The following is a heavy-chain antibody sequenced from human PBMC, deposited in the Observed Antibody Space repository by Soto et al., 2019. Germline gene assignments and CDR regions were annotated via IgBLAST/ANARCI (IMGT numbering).Heavy chain of an antibody. CDR3: AREIQLWLRGGIDY. J-gene: IGHJ4*02. V-gene: IGHV3-30-3*01. Sequence: PGGSLRLSCAASGFTFSSYAMHWVRQAPGKGLEWVAVISYDGSNKYYADSVKGRFTISRDNSKNTLYLQMNSLRAEDTAVYYCAREIQLWLRGGIDYWGQGTLITVSS. D-gene: IGHD5-18*01. CDR2: ISYDGSNK. CDR1: GFTFSSYA.